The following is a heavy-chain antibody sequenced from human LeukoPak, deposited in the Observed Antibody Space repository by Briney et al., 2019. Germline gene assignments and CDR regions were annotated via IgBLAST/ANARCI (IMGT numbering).Heavy chain of an antibody. Sequence: GGSLRLSCAASGFTFSSYSMNWVRRAPGKGLEWVSSISSSSSYIYYADSVKGRFTISRDNAKNSLFLQMNSLRAEDTAVYYCARDVSDENGSSSRIHLDSWGQGTLVSVSS. CDR3: ARDVSDENGSSSRIHLDS. CDR2: ISSSSSYI. V-gene: IGHV3-21*01. CDR1: GFTFSSYS. D-gene: IGHD6-6*01. J-gene: IGHJ4*02.